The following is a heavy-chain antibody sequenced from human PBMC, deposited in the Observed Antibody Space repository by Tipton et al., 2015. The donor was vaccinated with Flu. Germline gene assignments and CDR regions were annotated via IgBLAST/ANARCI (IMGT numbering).Heavy chain of an antibody. J-gene: IGHJ6*02. V-gene: IGHV3-9*01. D-gene: IGHD6-13*01. CDR1: GFTFDDYA. CDR3: AKAAGPYYYYGMDV. Sequence: CAASGFTFDDYAMHWVRQAPGKGLEWVSGISWNSGSIGYADSVKGRFTISRDNAKNSLYLQMNSLRAEDTALYYCAKAAGPYYYYGMDVWGQGTTVTVSS. CDR2: ISWNSGSI.